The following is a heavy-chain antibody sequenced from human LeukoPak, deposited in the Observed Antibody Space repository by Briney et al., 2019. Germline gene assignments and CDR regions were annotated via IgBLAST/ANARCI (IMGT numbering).Heavy chain of an antibody. V-gene: IGHV4-30-4*01. CDR2: IYYSGST. D-gene: IGHD3-10*01. Sequence: PSETLSLTCTVSGGSISSGDYYWSWIRQPPGKGLEGIGYIYYSGSTYYNPSLKSRVTISVDTSKNQFSLKLSSVTAADTAVYYCARVGVITMVRGVIFDWGQGTLVTVSS. J-gene: IGHJ4*02. CDR1: GGSISSGDYY. CDR3: ARVGVITMVRGVIFD.